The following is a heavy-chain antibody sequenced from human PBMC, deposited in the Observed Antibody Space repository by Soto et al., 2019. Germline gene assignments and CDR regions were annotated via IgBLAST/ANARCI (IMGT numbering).Heavy chain of an antibody. Sequence: EVQLVESGGGLVKPGGSLRLSCAASGFTFSSYSMNWFRQAPGKGLEWVSSISSSSGYIYYADSVRGRFTISRDNAQNSLFLHMNSLRAEDTAVYYCASLYYYDSSGYFGGHYYYGMDVWGQGTTVTVSS. CDR2: ISSSSGYI. J-gene: IGHJ6*02. D-gene: IGHD3-22*01. CDR1: GFTFSSYS. CDR3: ASLYYYDSSGYFGGHYYYGMDV. V-gene: IGHV3-21*01.